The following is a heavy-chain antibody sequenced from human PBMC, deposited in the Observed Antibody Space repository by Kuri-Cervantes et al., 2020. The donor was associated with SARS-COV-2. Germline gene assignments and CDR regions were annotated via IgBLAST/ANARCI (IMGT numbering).Heavy chain of an antibody. Sequence: SVKVSCKASGGTFSSYAISWVRQAPGQGLEWMGGIIPIFGTANYAQKFQGRVTITTDESTSTAYMELSSLRSDDTAVYYCARTMDCGGDCYPFDYWGQGTLVTVSS. CDR3: ARTMDCGGDCYPFDY. V-gene: IGHV1-69*05. CDR1: GGTFSSYA. CDR2: IIPIFGTA. D-gene: IGHD2-21*01. J-gene: IGHJ4*02.